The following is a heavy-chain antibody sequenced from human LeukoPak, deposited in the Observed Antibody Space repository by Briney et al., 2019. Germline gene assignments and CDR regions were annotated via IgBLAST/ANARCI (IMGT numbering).Heavy chain of an antibody. CDR3: AHSPLSYYDFWSGYSNTYYFDY. CDR2: NSWNDDK. J-gene: IGHJ4*02. D-gene: IGHD3-3*01. CDR1: GFSLSTSGVG. V-gene: IGHV2-5*01. Sequence: SGPTLVKPTQTLTLTCTFSGFSLSTSGVGVGWIRQPPGKALEWLDLNSWNDDKRYSPSLKSRLTITKDTSKNQVVLTMTNMDPVDTATYYCAHSPLSYYDFWSGYSNTYYFDYWGQGTLVTVSS.